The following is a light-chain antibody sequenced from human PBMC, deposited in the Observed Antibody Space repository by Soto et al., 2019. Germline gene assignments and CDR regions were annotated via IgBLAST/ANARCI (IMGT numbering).Light chain of an antibody. Sequence: EIVMTQSPATLSVSPGERATLSCRASQSINSNLAWYQQKPGQAPRLLIYGPSTRATDIPARFSGSGSGTECTLTISSLQSEDFGVYYCQQYSNWPPRYTFGQGTKLEIK. V-gene: IGKV3-15*01. CDR2: GPS. CDR1: QSINSN. CDR3: QQYSNWPPRYT. J-gene: IGKJ2*01.